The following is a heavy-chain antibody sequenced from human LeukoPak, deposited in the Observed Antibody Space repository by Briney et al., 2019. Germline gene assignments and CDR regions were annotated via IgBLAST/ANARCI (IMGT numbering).Heavy chain of an antibody. V-gene: IGHV4-34*01. CDR2: INHSGST. CDR3: ASCSSTSWHAGDWFDP. J-gene: IGHJ5*02. Sequence: SETLSLTCAVYGGSFSDYYWSWIRQSPGKGLEWIGEINHSGSTNYNPSLKSRVTISVDTSKNQFSLKLNSVTAADTAVYYCASCSSTSWHAGDWFDPWGQGTLVTVSS. D-gene: IGHD2-2*01. CDR1: GGSFSDYY.